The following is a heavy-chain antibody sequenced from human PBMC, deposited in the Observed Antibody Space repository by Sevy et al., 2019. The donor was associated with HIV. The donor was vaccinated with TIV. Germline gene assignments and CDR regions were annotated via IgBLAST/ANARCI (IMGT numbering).Heavy chain of an antibody. D-gene: IGHD3-16*02. CDR2: ISGSGGST. Sequence: GGSLRLSCAASGFTFSSYAMSWVRQAPGKGLEWVSAISGSGGSTYYADSVKGRFTISRDNSKNTLYLQMNSLRAGDTAVYYCAKAQPGVWGSYRSNWFDPWGQGTLVTVSS. V-gene: IGHV3-23*01. CDR1: GFTFSSYA. CDR3: AKAQPGVWGSYRSNWFDP. J-gene: IGHJ5*02.